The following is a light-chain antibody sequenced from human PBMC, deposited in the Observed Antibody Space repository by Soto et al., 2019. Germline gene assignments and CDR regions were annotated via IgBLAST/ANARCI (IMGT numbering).Light chain of an antibody. CDR3: CSYTTTTSRV. CDR2: DVS. V-gene: IGLV2-14*03. Sequence: QSVLTQPASVSGSPGQSITISCTGTSSDVGHCNYVSWYQQHPGNAPKLVIYDVSIRASGVSDRFSGSKSGNTASLTISGLQAEDEADYYCCSYTTTTSRVFGTGTKVTVL. J-gene: IGLJ1*01. CDR1: SSDVGHCNY.